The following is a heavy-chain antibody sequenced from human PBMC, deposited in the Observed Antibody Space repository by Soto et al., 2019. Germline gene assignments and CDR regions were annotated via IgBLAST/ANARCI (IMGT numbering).Heavy chain of an antibody. D-gene: IGHD3-10*01. CDR3: ARSSGGSGKLWNYYGMDV. J-gene: IGHJ6*02. Sequence: GGSLRLSCAASGFTFSSYSMNWVRQAPGKGLEWVSSISSGSSYIYYADSVKGRFTISRDSAKNSLYLQMNSLRAEDTAVYYCARSSGGSGKLWNYYGMDVWGQGTTVTVSS. CDR1: GFTFSSYS. V-gene: IGHV3-21*06. CDR2: ISSGSSYI.